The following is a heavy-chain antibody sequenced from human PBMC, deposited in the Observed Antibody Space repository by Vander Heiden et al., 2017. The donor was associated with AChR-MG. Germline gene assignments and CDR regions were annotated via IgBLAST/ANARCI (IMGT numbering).Heavy chain of an antibody. CDR1: GSIFSSYA. J-gene: IGHJ4*02. V-gene: IGHV3-23*01. CDR2: ISGSGGST. Sequence: EVQLLESGGGFVQPGGSLRLSCAASGSIFSSYAMSWVRQAPGKGLEWVSAISGSGGSTYYADSVKGRFTISRDNSKNTLYLQMNSLRAEDTAVYYCAKDLGGYGDYRGGRFDYWGQGTLVTVSS. D-gene: IGHD4-17*01. CDR3: AKDLGGYGDYRGGRFDY.